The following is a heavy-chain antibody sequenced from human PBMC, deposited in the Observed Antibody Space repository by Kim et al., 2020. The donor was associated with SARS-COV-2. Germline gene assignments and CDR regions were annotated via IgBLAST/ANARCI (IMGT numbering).Heavy chain of an antibody. CDR1: GFTFSSYA. CDR3: AKGWNCGGDCPTMTGSLYYFDY. CDR2: ISGSGGST. Sequence: GGSLRLSCAASGFTFSSYAMSWVRQAPGKGLEWVSAISGSGGSTYYADSVKGRFTISRDNSKNTLYLQMNSLRAEDTAVYYCAKGWNCGGDCPTMTGSLYYFDYWGQGTLVTVSS. J-gene: IGHJ4*02. D-gene: IGHD2-21*02. V-gene: IGHV3-23*01.